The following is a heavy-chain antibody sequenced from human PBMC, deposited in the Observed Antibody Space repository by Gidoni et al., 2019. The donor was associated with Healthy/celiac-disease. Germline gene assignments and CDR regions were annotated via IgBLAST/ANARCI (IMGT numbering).Heavy chain of an antibody. J-gene: IGHJ6*02. Sequence: EVQLLESGGGLVQPGGSLRLSCAASGFTFSSHAMSWVRQAPGKGLEWVSAISGSGGSTYYADSVKGRFTISRDNSKNTLYLQMNSLRAEDTAVYYCAKDQLDGYYNHYGMDVWGQGTTVTVSS. D-gene: IGHD3-9*01. CDR3: AKDQLDGYYNHYGMDV. V-gene: IGHV3-23*01. CDR2: ISGSGGST. CDR1: GFTFSSHA.